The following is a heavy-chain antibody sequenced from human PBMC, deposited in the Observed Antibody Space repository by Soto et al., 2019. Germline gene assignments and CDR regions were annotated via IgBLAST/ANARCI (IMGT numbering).Heavy chain of an antibody. J-gene: IGHJ5*02. V-gene: IGHV4-39*01. CDR1: GGSVTSVSYY. D-gene: IGHD3-3*01. CDR3: ARSFGVANVRYDP. CDR2: IYSSGSA. Sequence: SETLSLTCTFSGGSVTSVSYYWGWLRQPPGKGLEWIGLIYSSGSAYYNPSLKSRVTMSVDRSKNRFSLNLTSVTAADTAVYFCARSFGVANVRYDPWGHGALVTVSS.